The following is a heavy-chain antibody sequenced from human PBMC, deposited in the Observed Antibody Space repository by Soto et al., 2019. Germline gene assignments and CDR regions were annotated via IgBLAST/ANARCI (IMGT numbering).Heavy chain of an antibody. V-gene: IGHV1-69*01. CDR3: ARVSDYSNYSFRYYGMDV. D-gene: IGHD4-4*01. J-gene: IGHJ6*02. Sequence: QVQLVQSGAEVKTPGSSVKVSCKASGGTFSSYAISWVRQAPGQGLEWMGGIIPIFGTANYAQKFEGRVTFTAAEYTRKDYMELSSLRSGDTAVYYCARVSDYSNYSFRYYGMDVWGQGTKVTVSS. CDR2: IIPIFGTA. CDR1: GGTFSSYA.